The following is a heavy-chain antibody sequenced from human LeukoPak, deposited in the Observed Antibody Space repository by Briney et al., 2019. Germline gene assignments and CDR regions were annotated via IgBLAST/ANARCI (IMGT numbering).Heavy chain of an antibody. CDR3: ARGSGPVTAYYYYYYYMDV. D-gene: IGHD4-17*01. CDR2: ISGSGGST. J-gene: IGHJ6*03. Sequence: GGSLRLSCAASGFTFSSYAMSWVRQAPGKGLEWVSAISGSGGSTYYADSVKGRFTISRDNSKNTLYLQMNSLRAEDTAVYYCARGSGPVTAYYYYYYYMDVWGKGTTVTVSS. CDR1: GFTFSSYA. V-gene: IGHV3-23*01.